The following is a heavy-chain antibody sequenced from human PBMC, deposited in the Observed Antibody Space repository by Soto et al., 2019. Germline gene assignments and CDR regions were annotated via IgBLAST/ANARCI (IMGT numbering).Heavy chain of an antibody. J-gene: IGHJ4*02. D-gene: IGHD5-18*01. CDR1: ECTFSTYA. CDR3: ERPDSYGQIDY. CDR2: ISPIFYTA. V-gene: IGHV1-69*13. Sequence: SMKVSCKASECTFSTYAITCVRQAPGQGLEWMGGISPIFYTANYAQKFHGRVTNTADESQSTAYVELISLRSEDPAVYYCERPDSYGQIDYWGQGTLVT.